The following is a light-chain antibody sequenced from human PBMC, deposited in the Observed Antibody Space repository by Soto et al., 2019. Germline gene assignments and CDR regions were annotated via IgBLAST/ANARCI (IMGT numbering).Light chain of an antibody. V-gene: IGLV2-14*03. J-gene: IGLJ2*01. CDR3: TSYTARSTV. Sequence: QSALSQPASVSGSPGQSITISCTETSSGVGGVKSISWYQQHPGKAPKLMIYDVTHRASGVSDRFSGSKSGDTASLSSSDLQIEDEAQYYCTSYTARSTVFGGGTKLTVL. CDR2: DVT. CDR1: SSGVGGVKS.